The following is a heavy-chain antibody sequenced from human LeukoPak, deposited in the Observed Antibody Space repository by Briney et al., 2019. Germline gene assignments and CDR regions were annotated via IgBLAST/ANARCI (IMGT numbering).Heavy chain of an antibody. CDR3: AKDGGGGYVTDWYFDL. D-gene: IGHD5-12*01. V-gene: IGHV4-59*01. Sequence: SETLSLTCIVSGGSISSYYWSWIRQPPGEGLEWIGYVYYTGSTNYNPSLKSRVTISVDTSKNQFSLKLSSVTAADTAVYYCAKDGGGGYVTDWYFDLWGRGTLVAVSS. CDR1: GGSISSYY. CDR2: VYYTGST. J-gene: IGHJ2*01.